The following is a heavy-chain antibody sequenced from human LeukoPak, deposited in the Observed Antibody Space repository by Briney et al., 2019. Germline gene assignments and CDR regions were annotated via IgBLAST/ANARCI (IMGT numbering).Heavy chain of an antibody. Sequence: GASVKVSCKASGYTFTSYGISWVRQAPGQGLEWMGWISAYNGNTNYAQKLQGRVTMTTDTSTSTAYMELRSLRSDDTAVYYCARDGDYDYVWGSYRYLYYFDYWGQGTLVTVSS. CDR3: ARDGDYDYVWGSYRYLYYFDY. CDR2: ISAYNGNT. CDR1: GYTFTSYG. D-gene: IGHD3-16*02. J-gene: IGHJ4*02. V-gene: IGHV1-18*01.